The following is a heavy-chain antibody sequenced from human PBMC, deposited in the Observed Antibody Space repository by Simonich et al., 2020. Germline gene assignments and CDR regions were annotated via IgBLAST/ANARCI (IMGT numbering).Heavy chain of an antibody. Sequence: QVQLVQSGAEVKKPGSLVKVSCKASGGTFSSYAISWVRQAPGQGLEWMGGIIPILGIANNAQKFQGRVTITADKSTSTAYMELSSLRSEDTAVYYCARDGITGTTFDAFDIWGQGTMVTVSS. CDR1: GGTFSSYA. CDR2: IIPILGIA. D-gene: IGHD1-7*01. J-gene: IGHJ3*02. CDR3: ARDGITGTTFDAFDI. V-gene: IGHV1-69*10.